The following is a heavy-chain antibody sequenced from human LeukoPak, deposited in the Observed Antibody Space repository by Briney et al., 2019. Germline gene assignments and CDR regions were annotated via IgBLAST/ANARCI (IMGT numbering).Heavy chain of an antibody. Sequence: PSETLSLTCTVSGGSISSYYWSWIRQPPGKGLEWIGCMYYTGSTNYNPSLKSRVTISVDTSKNQFSLKLSSVTAVDTAVYYCATGRAYSSVDYWGQGTLVTVSS. J-gene: IGHJ4*02. CDR3: ATGRAYSSVDY. CDR1: GGSISSYY. CDR2: MYYTGST. V-gene: IGHV4-59*01. D-gene: IGHD6-19*01.